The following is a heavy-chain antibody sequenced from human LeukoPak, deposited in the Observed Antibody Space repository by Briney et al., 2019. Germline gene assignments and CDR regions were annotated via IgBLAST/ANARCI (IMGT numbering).Heavy chain of an antibody. CDR2: IWYDGSNK. V-gene: IGHV3-33*01. J-gene: IGHJ4*02. CDR3: ATFSSSWLGGDY. D-gene: IGHD6-13*01. Sequence: PGGSLRLSCAASGFTFSSYGMHWVRQAPGKGLEWVAVIWYDGSNKYYADSVKGRSTISRDNSKNTLYLQMNSLRAEDTAVYYCATFSSSWLGGDYWGQGTLVTVSS. CDR1: GFTFSSYG.